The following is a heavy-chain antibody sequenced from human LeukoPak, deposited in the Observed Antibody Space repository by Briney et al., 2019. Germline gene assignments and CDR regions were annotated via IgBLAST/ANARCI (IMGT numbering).Heavy chain of an antibody. D-gene: IGHD3-10*01. CDR2: IKEDGSEK. Sequence: PGGSLRLSCAVSGFTFSSYWMSWVRQAPGKGLEWVGNIKEDGSEKYYVDSVKGRFTISRDNAKNSLYLQMNSLRAEDTAMYYCARDGWFGDYNWFDPWGQGTLVTVSS. J-gene: IGHJ5*02. CDR1: GFTFSSYW. CDR3: ARDGWFGDYNWFDP. V-gene: IGHV3-7*01.